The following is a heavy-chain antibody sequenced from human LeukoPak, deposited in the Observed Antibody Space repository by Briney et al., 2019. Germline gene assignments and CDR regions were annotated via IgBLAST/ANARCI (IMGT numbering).Heavy chain of an antibody. J-gene: IGHJ6*02. CDR3: ARDLGLVVVPAAIRGVSSYGMDV. D-gene: IGHD2-2*01. CDR2: ISYDGSNK. CDR1: GFTFSSYA. Sequence: GRSLRLSCAASGFTFSSYAMHWVRQAPGKGLEWVAVISYDGSNKYYADSVKGRFTISRDNSKHTLYLQMNSLRAEDTAVYYCARDLGLVVVPAAIRGVSSYGMDVWGQGTTVTVSS. V-gene: IGHV3-30*04.